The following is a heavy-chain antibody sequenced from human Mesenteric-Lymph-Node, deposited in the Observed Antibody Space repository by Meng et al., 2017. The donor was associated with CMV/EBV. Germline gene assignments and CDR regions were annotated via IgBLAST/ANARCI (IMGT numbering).Heavy chain of an antibody. CDR1: GVSVTSGAYH. CDR3: AKSRSSTPGIVDD. V-gene: IGHV4-61*08. CDR2: IYGTGIT. Sequence: ESGPGLVKPSETLSLTCIGSGVSVTSGAYHWSWIRQSPGKGLEWIGYIYGTGITIYNPSLKSRVTILLETSKNQFSLKLNSVTTADTAVYYCAKSRSSTPGIVDDWGQGTLVTVSS. D-gene: IGHD2/OR15-2a*01. J-gene: IGHJ4*02.